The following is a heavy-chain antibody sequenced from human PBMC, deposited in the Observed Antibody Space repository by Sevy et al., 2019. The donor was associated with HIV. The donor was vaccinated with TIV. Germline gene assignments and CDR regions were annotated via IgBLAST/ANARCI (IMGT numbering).Heavy chain of an antibody. CDR1: GFTFSSYA. J-gene: IGHJ4*02. Sequence: GGSLRLSCAASGFTFSSYAMHWVRQAPGKGLEWVAVISYDGSNKYYADSVKGRFTISRDNSKNTLYLQMNSLRAEDTAVYYCAIGASERSVYFDYWGQGTLVTVSS. CDR3: AIGASERSVYFDY. CDR2: ISYDGSNK. V-gene: IGHV3-30-3*01.